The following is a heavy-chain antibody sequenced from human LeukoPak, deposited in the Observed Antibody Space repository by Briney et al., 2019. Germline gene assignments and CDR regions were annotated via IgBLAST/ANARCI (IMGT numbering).Heavy chain of an antibody. CDR3: AKDSERVATIRPRGYFDY. Sequence: GGSLRLSCAASGFTLSDYYMSWIRQAPGKGLEWVSYSSSSGSTIYYADSVKGRFTISRDNSKNTLYLQMNSLRAEDTAVYYCAKDSERVATIRPRGYFDYWGQGTLVTVSS. CDR1: GFTLSDYY. J-gene: IGHJ4*02. D-gene: IGHD5-12*01. CDR2: SSSSGSTI. V-gene: IGHV3-11*01.